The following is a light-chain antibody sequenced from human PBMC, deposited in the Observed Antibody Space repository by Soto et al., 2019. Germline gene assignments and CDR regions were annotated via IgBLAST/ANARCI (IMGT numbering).Light chain of an antibody. V-gene: IGKV3-11*01. CDR2: DVS. CDR3: QQSYSTPIT. CDR1: ESVTNY. Sequence: EIVLTQSPATLSLSPGERGTLSCRASESVTNYLAWYQQKPGQAPRLLVYDVSNRATGIPARFSGGGSGTDFTLTISSLQAEDFATYYCQQSYSTPITFGQGTRLENK. J-gene: IGKJ5*01.